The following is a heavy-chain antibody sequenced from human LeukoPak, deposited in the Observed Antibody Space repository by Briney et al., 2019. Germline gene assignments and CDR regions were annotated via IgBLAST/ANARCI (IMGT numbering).Heavy chain of an antibody. CDR1: GGSISSSSYY. Sequence: SETLSLTCSVSGGSISSSSYYWGWIRQPPGKGLEWIGSIHDSGSTYYNQTLKSRLTISVDTSKNQFSLQLSSVTAADTAVYHCWLQRMVAAYFDSWGQGTLVTVSS. CDR2: IHDSGST. V-gene: IGHV4-39*07. D-gene: IGHD2-15*01. CDR3: WLQRMVAAYFDS. J-gene: IGHJ4*02.